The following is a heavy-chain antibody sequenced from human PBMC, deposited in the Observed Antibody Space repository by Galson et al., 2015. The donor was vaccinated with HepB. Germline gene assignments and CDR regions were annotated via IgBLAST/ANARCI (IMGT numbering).Heavy chain of an antibody. D-gene: IGHD6-19*01. Sequence: CAISGDSVSSNSAAWNWIRQSPSRGLEWLGRTYYRSKWYNDYAVSVKSRITINPDTSKNQFSLQLNSVTPEDTAVYYCARDPETYSSGWQPYGMDVWGQGTTVTVSS. CDR1: GDSVSSNSAA. CDR3: ARDPETYSSGWQPYGMDV. V-gene: IGHV6-1*01. J-gene: IGHJ6*02. CDR2: TYYRSKWYN.